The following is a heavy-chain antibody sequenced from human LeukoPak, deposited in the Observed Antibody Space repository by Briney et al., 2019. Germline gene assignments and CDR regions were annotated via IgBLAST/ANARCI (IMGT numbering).Heavy chain of an antibody. J-gene: IGHJ4*02. CDR1: GFTFSNYG. CDR3: VKDNPLDY. CDR2: IRYDGNNK. V-gene: IGHV3-30*02. D-gene: IGHD1-14*01. Sequence: GGSLRLSCGASGFTFSNYGMLWVRQSPGKGLEWVAFIRYDGNNKLYADSMKGRFTISRDNSKNTLYLHINSLRAEDTAVYYCVKDNPLDYWGQGTLVIVSS.